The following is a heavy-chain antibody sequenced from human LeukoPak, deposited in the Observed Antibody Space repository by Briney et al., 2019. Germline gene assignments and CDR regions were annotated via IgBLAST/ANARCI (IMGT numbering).Heavy chain of an antibody. Sequence: ASVEVSCKASGYTFTGYYMHWVRQAPGQGLEWMGWINPNSGGTNYAQKFQGRVTMTRDTSISTAYMELSRLRSDDTAVYYCARAGYYYDSSGTAYYFDYWGPGTLFTVS. D-gene: IGHD3-22*01. V-gene: IGHV1-2*02. CDR1: GYTFTGYY. CDR3: ARAGYYYDSSGTAYYFDY. J-gene: IGHJ4*02. CDR2: INPNSGGT.